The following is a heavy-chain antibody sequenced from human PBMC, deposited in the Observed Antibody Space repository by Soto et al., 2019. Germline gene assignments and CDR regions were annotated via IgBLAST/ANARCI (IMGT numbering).Heavy chain of an antibody. D-gene: IGHD3-10*01. V-gene: IGHV3-53*01. CDR1: GFTFSISY. J-gene: IGHJ4*02. CDR2: IHSDGGT. CDR3: ARVGGGSGSPPAIDY. Sequence: GGSLRLSCAASGFTFSISYMSWVRQAPGKGLEWVSIIHSDGGTYHADSVKGRFTISRDYSKNMLYLQMNNLRAEDTAMYYCARVGGGSGSPPAIDYWGQGTLVTVSS.